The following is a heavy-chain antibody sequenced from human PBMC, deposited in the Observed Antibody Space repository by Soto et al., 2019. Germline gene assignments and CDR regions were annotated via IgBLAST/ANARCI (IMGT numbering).Heavy chain of an antibody. D-gene: IGHD3-9*01. CDR1: GFTFSSYS. CDR3: AKEGSGYDILTGSGYYGMDV. Sequence: PGGSLRLSCVASGFTFSSYSMHWVRQAPGKGLELVAVISYDGSNKYYADSVKGRFTISRDNSKNTLYLQMNSLRAEDTAVYYCAKEGSGYDILTGSGYYGMDVWGQGTTVTVSS. J-gene: IGHJ6*02. V-gene: IGHV3-30*18. CDR2: ISYDGSNK.